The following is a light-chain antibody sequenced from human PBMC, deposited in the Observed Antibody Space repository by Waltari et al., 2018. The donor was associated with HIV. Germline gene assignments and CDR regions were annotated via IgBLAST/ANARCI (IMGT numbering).Light chain of an antibody. Sequence: QSVLTQPPSASGTPGQRVTISCSGSSSNIGSNYVYWYQQLPGTAPKLLMYRNNHRPSGVPDRFSGSRSGTSAPLAISGLRSEDEADYYCAAWDDSLSGPVFGGGTKLTVL. V-gene: IGLV1-47*01. CDR1: SSNIGSNY. CDR2: RNN. CDR3: AAWDDSLSGPV. J-gene: IGLJ3*02.